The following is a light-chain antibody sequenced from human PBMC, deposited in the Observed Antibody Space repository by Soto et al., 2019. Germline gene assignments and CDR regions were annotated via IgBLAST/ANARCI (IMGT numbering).Light chain of an antibody. V-gene: IGLV1-47*02. CDR3: ATRDNSLSRWV. CDR2: CND. Sequence: QSVLTQPPSASGTPGQRGTIPCSGSRSNIGTNYVYWYKQLPGTAPKLLIYCNDQRPSGVPDRLSGSKSGTSASLAISGLRSEDEADYYCATRDNSLSRWVFGGGTKLTVL. J-gene: IGLJ3*02. CDR1: RSNIGTNY.